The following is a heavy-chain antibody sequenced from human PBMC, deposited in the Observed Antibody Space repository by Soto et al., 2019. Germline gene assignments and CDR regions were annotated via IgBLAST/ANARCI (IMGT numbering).Heavy chain of an antibody. CDR2: IKSKTDGGTT. V-gene: IGHV3-15*01. CDR3: TTDRSLAPSDTQYYYYGMDV. D-gene: IGHD3-3*02. CDR1: GFTFSNAC. J-gene: IGHJ6*02. Sequence: XGSLGLDCAASGFTFSNACMSWVGQAPGKGLEWVGRIKSKTDGGTTDYAAPVKGRFTISRDDSKNTLYLQMNSLKTEDTAVYYCTTDRSLAPSDTQYYYYGMDVCGQRTTVTVSS.